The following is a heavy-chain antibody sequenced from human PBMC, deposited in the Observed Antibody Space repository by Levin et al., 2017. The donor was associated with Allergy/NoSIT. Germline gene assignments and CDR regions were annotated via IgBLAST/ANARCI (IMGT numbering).Heavy chain of an antibody. Sequence: GGSLRLSCAVSGFTLSQGWMSWVRQAPGKGLEWVARVKSIGGGGTTDYAAPVKGRFTISRDDSKNTLSLQMDSLKTDDTAVYYCAADVPYRGFGEFDFWGQGALVTVS. CDR1: GFTLSQGW. CDR3: AADVPYRGFGEFDF. J-gene: IGHJ4*02. CDR2: VKSIGGGGTT. D-gene: IGHD3-10*01. V-gene: IGHV3-15*01.